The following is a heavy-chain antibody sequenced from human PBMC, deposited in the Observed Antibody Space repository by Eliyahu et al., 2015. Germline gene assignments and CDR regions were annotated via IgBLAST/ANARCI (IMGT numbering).Heavy chain of an antibody. D-gene: IGHD6-19*01. CDR3: ACWYSSGWYPLDY. CDR1: GGSISSSSYY. J-gene: IGHJ4*02. V-gene: IGHV4-39*01. CDR2: IYYSGST. Sequence: QLQLQESGPGLVKPSETLSLTCTVSGGSISSSSYYWGWIRQPPGKGLEWIGSIYYSGSTYYNPSLKSRVTISVDTSKNQFSLKLSSVTAADTAVYYCACWYSSGWYPLDYWGQGTLVTVSS.